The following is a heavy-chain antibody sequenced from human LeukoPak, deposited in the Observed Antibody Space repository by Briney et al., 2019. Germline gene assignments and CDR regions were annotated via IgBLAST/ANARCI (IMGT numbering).Heavy chain of an antibody. D-gene: IGHD6-13*01. Sequence: ASVKVSCKASGYTFTSYGISWVRQAPGQGLEWMGWISAYNGNTDYAQKFQGRVTMTRNTSISTAYMELSSLRSEDTAVYYCARLLEQQLGRGNWFDPWGQGTPVTVSS. V-gene: IGHV1-18*01. CDR2: ISAYNGNT. CDR1: GYTFTSYG. J-gene: IGHJ5*02. CDR3: ARLLEQQLGRGNWFDP.